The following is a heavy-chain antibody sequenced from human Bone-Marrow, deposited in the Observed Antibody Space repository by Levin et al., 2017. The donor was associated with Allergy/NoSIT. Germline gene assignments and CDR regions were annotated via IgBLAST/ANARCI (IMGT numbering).Heavy chain of an antibody. V-gene: IGHV3-48*01. CDR2: ISSSSSTI. Sequence: GGSLRLSCEASGFTISSYAMNWVRQVPGKGLEWLSYISSSSSTIYYADSVKGRFTISRDNAKNSLYLEMKSLRVDDTALYYCARERTYYYYMDVWGKGTTVSVSS. CDR3: ARERTYYYYMDV. CDR1: GFTISSYA. J-gene: IGHJ6*03.